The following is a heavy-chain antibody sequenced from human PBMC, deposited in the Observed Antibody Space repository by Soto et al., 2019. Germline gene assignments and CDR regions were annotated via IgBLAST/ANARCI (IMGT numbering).Heavy chain of an antibody. J-gene: IGHJ6*02. Sequence: ASVKVSCKASGYTFTGYYMHWVRQAPGQGLEWMGWINPNSGGTNYAQKFQGRVTMTRDTSISTAYMELSRLRSDDTAVYYCAKDPSQQQWLVYYYYYYGMDVRGQGTTVTVSS. D-gene: IGHD6-19*01. CDR3: AKDPSQQQWLVYYYYYYGMDV. V-gene: IGHV1-2*02. CDR2: INPNSGGT. CDR1: GYTFTGYY.